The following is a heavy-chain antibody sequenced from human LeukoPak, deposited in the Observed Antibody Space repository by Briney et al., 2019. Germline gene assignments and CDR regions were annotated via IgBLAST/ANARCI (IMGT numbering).Heavy chain of an antibody. J-gene: IGHJ4*02. CDR3: ATSKDTAGGPY. V-gene: IGHV3-7*01. CDR2: VKQDGSET. D-gene: IGHD5-18*01. Sequence: GGSLRLSCAASGFTFTNFWMTWVRQAPGKGLEWLANVKQDGSETYYGASVKGRFTISRDNAKNSVYLQMNSLRPDDTAVYYCATSKDTAGGPYWGQGTLVTASS. CDR1: GFTFTNFW.